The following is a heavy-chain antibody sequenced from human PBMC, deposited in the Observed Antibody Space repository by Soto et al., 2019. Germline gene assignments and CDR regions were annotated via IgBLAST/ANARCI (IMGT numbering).Heavy chain of an antibody. J-gene: IGHJ2*01. CDR2: IYYSGST. CDR3: ARLTHSSGWDYWYFDL. D-gene: IGHD6-19*01. CDR1: GDSISSSTYY. Sequence: SETLSLTCPVSGDSISSSTYYWGWIRQPPGKGLEWIGSIYYSGSTYYNPSLKSRVTISVDTSKNQFSLKLSSVTAADTAVYYCARLTHSSGWDYWYFDLWGRGTLVTVSS. V-gene: IGHV4-39*01.